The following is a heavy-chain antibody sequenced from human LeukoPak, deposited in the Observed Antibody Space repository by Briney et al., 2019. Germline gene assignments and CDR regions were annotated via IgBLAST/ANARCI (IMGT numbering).Heavy chain of an antibody. V-gene: IGHV3-23*01. CDR2: ISGSGGST. CDR1: GFTFSSYA. D-gene: IGHD6-13*01. Sequence: GGSLRLSWAASGFTFSSYAMSWVRQAPGKGLEWVSAISGSGGSTYYADSVKGRFTISRDNSKNTLYLQMNSLRAEDTAVYYCAKEEGYGSSVQRYYFDYWGQGTLVTVSS. J-gene: IGHJ4*02. CDR3: AKEEGYGSSVQRYYFDY.